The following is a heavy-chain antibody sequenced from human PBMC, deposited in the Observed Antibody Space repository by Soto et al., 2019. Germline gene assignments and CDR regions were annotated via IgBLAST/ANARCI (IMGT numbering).Heavy chain of an antibody. CDR3: ARGGGVGVAGSAAFDM. Sequence: QLHLVQSGAVVKKPGASVTVSCSASGYPVTAYYMHWVRQAPGRGLEWMGGINPATGAAKYTQTFPGRVTMNRDTSTSTVFKELSGLTSEDTAVFYCARGGGVGVAGSAAFDMWGQGTLVTVSS. D-gene: IGHD3-3*01. J-gene: IGHJ3*02. V-gene: IGHV1-2*02. CDR1: GYPVTAYY. CDR2: INPATGAA.